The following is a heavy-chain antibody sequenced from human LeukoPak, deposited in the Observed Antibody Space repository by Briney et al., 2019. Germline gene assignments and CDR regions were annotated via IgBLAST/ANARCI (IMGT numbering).Heavy chain of an antibody. CDR1: GFTFSSVW. Sequence: GGSLRLSCAASGFTFSSVWMSWVRQAPGKGLDWVANIKQDGSVKYYVDSLKGRVTISRDNAKNSLYLQMNSLRAEDTAVYYCVRAAYCGGDCHYYFDYWGQGILVTVSS. CDR2: IKQDGSVK. V-gene: IGHV3-7*01. CDR3: VRAAYCGGDCHYYFDY. D-gene: IGHD2-21*02. J-gene: IGHJ4*02.